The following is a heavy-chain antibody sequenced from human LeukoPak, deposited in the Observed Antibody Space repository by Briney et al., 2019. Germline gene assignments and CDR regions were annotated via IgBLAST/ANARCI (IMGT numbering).Heavy chain of an antibody. V-gene: IGHV6-1*01. CDR2: TYYRSQQWHS. D-gene: IGHD3-3*01. Sequence: PSQTLSLTCAISGDSVSSNGASWNWIRQSPSRGLEWLGRTYYRSQQWHSDYAPSVKGRITLNPDTSKNQFSLQPNSMTPEDTAVYYCGRETDFGVVTNWGQGTLVTVSS. J-gene: IGHJ4*02. CDR3: GRETDFGVVTN. CDR1: GDSVSSNGAS.